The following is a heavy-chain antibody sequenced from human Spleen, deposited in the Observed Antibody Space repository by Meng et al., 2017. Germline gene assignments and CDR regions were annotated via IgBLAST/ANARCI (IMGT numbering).Heavy chain of an antibody. J-gene: IGHJ4*02. CDR2: MNPNSGNT. V-gene: IGHV1-8*02. CDR3: ARDEGLAAAGSGNDY. D-gene: IGHD6-13*01. Sequence: QVQLVQSGAEVKKPGASVKVSCKPSGYNFPDYWLHWVRRAPGQGLEWMGWMNPNSGNTGYAQKFQGRVTMTRNTSISTAYMELSRLRSDDTAVYYCARDEGLAAAGSGNDYWGQGTLVTVSS. CDR1: GYNFPDYW.